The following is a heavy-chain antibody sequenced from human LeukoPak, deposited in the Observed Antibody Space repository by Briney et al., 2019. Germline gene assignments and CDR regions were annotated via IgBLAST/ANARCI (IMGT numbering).Heavy chain of an antibody. CDR2: IYNSGRS. CDR3: SREQIRGSGSYYYNLFDP. CDR1: GDSISSTSYF. J-gene: IGHJ5*02. V-gene: IGHV4-39*07. Sequence: SEILSLTCTVSGDSISSTSYFWVWIRQPPGKGLEWIGSIYNSGRSHYNPSLKSRVTISVDTSKNQFSLKLSSVTAADTAMYFCSREQIRGSGSYYYNLFDPWGQGALVTVSS. D-gene: IGHD3-10*01.